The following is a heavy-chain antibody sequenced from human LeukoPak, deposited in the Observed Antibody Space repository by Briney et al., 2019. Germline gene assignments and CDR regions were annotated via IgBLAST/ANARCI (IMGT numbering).Heavy chain of an antibody. Sequence: GGSLRLSCAASGFTLSSYSMNWVRQAPGKGLEWISSSTTTSIYMYYADSVKGRFTISRDNAKNSLYLQMNSLRDEDTAVYYCARRGCLGSCYSGFDYWGQGTLVTVSS. CDR3: ARRGCLGSCYSGFDY. V-gene: IGHV3-21*01. CDR1: GFTLSSYS. CDR2: STTTSIYM. J-gene: IGHJ4*02. D-gene: IGHD2-15*01.